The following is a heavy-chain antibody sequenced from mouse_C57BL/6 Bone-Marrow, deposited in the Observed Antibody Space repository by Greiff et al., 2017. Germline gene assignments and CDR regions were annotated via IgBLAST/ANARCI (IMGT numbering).Heavy chain of an antibody. J-gene: IGHJ3*01. V-gene: IGHV1-64*01. CDR3: ARWDSNPFAY. CDR2: IHPNSGST. D-gene: IGHD2-5*01. Sequence: QVQLQQPGAELVKPGASVKLSCKASGYTFTSNWMHWVKQRPGQGLEWIGMIHPNSGSTNYNEKFKSKATLTVDKSSSTAYMQLSSLTSEDSAVYYCARWDSNPFAYWGQGTLGTVSA. CDR1: GYTFTSNW.